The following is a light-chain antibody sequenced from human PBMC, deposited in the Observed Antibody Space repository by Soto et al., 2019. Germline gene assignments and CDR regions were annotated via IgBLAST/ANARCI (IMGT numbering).Light chain of an antibody. CDR2: GAS. CDR3: HRYGDSPLT. CDR1: QSVISNY. J-gene: IGKJ4*01. Sequence: DIVLTQSPGTLSLSLGESPTLSCTASQSVISNYLARHQQKPGQPPRLLIYGASTRATGIPDRFSGSGSGTDFTLTISRLEPKDFALYFCHRYGDSPLTFGGGTKVDIK. V-gene: IGKV3-20*01.